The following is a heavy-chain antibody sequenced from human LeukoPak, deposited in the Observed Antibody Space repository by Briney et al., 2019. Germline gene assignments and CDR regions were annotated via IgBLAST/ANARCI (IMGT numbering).Heavy chain of an antibody. CDR1: GGTFSSYA. D-gene: IGHD2-21*02. V-gene: IGHV1-69*13. Sequence: GASVKVSCKASGGTFSSYAISWVRQAPGQGLEWMGGIIPIFGTANYAQKFQGRVTITADESTSTAYMELSSLRSEDTAVYYCARGLIEEGFCGGDCYPVRTYYYYYMDVWGKGTTVTISS. CDR3: ARGLIEEGFCGGDCYPVRTYYYYYMDV. J-gene: IGHJ6*03. CDR2: IIPIFGTA.